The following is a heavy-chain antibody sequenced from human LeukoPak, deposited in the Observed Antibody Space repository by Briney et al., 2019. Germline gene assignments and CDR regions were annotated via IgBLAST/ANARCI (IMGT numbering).Heavy chain of an antibody. CDR2: ISSSGSTI. CDR1: GFTFSSYG. Sequence: PGGTLRLSCAASGFTFSSYGMNWVRQAPGKGLEWVSYISSSGSTIYYADSVKGRFTISRDNAKNSLYLQMNSLRAEDTAVYYCASGYDILTGSQPYWGQGTLVTVSS. J-gene: IGHJ4*02. D-gene: IGHD3-9*01. V-gene: IGHV3-48*04. CDR3: ASGYDILTGSQPY.